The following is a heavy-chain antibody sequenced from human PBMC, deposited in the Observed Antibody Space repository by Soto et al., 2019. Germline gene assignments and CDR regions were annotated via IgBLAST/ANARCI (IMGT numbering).Heavy chain of an antibody. CDR1: GGTFSSYA. J-gene: IGHJ6*02. CDR3: ASTRGLYTAISTAATDV. D-gene: IGHD5-18*01. Sequence: SVKVSCKASGGTFSSYAISWVRQAPGQGLEWMGGIIPIFGTANYAQKFQGRVTITAEESTSTAYMELSSLRSEDTAVYYCASTRGLYTAISTAATDVCGQGTTVT. V-gene: IGHV1-69*13. CDR2: IIPIFGTA.